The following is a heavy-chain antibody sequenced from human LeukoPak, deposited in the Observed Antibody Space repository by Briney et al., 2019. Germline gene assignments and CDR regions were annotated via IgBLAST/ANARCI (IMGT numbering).Heavy chain of an antibody. V-gene: IGHV4-34*01. J-gene: IGHJ5*02. Sequence: SETLSLTRTVSGGSISGCYWSWIRQPPGKGLDWIGEINHSGSTYYNPSLKSRVTISVDTSKNQFSLKLSSVTAADTAVYYCARHRRGRGPIVAAAALNWFDPWGQGTLVTVSS. CDR2: INHSGST. D-gene: IGHD6-13*01. CDR1: GGSISGCY. CDR3: ARHRRGRGPIVAAAALNWFDP.